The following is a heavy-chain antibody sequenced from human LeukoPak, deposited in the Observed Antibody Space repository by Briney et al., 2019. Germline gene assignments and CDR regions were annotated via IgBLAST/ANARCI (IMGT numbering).Heavy chain of an antibody. D-gene: IGHD6-19*01. V-gene: IGHV5-51*01. CDR1: GYSFTSYW. Sequence: PGESLKISCKGSGYSFTSYWIGWVRQMTGKGLEWMGIIYPGDSDTRYSPSFQGQITISADKSISTAYLQWSSLKASDTAMYYCARHHTSGWYKSDAFDIWGQGTMVTVSS. J-gene: IGHJ3*02. CDR3: ARHHTSGWYKSDAFDI. CDR2: IYPGDSDT.